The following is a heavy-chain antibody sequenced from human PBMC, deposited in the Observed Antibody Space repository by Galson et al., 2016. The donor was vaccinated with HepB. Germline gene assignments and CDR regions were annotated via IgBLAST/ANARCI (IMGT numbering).Heavy chain of an antibody. V-gene: IGHV3-11*05. CDR2: ISDRGAYT. CDR1: GFSFSDYY. Sequence: SLRLSCAASGFSFSDYYMSWVRQAPGKGLEWVSCISDRGAYTNYADSVKGRFTISRDNSRNTLFLQMNSLRAEDTAIYYCATDGIHTRGWYGSWGQGTLVTVSS. CDR3: ATDGIHTRGWYGS. D-gene: IGHD6-19*01. J-gene: IGHJ5*02.